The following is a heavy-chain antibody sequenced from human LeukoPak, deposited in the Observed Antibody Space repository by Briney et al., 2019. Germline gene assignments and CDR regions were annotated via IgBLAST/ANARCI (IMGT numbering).Heavy chain of an antibody. V-gene: IGHV3-7*05. Sequence: PGGSLRLSCAASGFTFSSYWMSWVRRAPGKGLEWVANIKQDGGEKYYVDSVKGRFTISRDNAKNSLYLQMNSLRAEDTAVYYCARDESPYCSGGSCTRFDSWGQGTLVTVSP. D-gene: IGHD2-15*01. J-gene: IGHJ4*02. CDR1: GFTFSSYW. CDR3: ARDESPYCSGGSCTRFDS. CDR2: IKQDGGEK.